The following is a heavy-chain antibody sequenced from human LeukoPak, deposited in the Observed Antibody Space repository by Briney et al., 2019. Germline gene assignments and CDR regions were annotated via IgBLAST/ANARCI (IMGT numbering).Heavy chain of an antibody. CDR1: GFTFSNFG. J-gene: IGHJ4*02. V-gene: IGHV3-33*01. CDR3: ARDQSGRLDY. Sequence: GGSLRLSCAASGFTFSNFGMHWVRQAPGKGLEWVAVIWYDGSNKYYADSVQGRFTISRDNSKNTLYLQMHSLRVEDTAVYYCARDQSGRLDYWGQGTLVTVSS. CDR2: IWYDGSNK. D-gene: IGHD1-26*01.